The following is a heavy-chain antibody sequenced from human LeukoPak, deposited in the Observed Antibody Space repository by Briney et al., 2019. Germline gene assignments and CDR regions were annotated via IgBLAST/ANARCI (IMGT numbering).Heavy chain of an antibody. J-gene: IGHJ1*01. CDR2: ISYDGSNK. Sequence: GGSLRLSCAASGFTFSSYAMHWVRQAPGKGLEWVAVISYDGSNKYYADSVKGRFTISRDNAQNSMYLQMNSLGVEDTAVYYCTSWGDTTAEYFQRWGQGTLVTVSS. D-gene: IGHD2-21*02. V-gene: IGHV3-30-3*01. CDR1: GFTFSSYA. CDR3: TSWGDTTAEYFQR.